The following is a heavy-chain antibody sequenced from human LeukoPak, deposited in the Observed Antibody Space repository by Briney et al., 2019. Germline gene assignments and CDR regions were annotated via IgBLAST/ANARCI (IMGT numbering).Heavy chain of an antibody. Sequence: PSETLSLTCTVSGGSISSGGYYWIWVRQHPGRGLEWIGYIYSSGTTYHNPSLKSRVNISLDTSKNQCSLKLTSVTAADTAVYYCARGSPTWGFLDCWGQGALVTVSS. CDR2: IYSSGTT. D-gene: IGHD3-16*01. V-gene: IGHV4-31*03. CDR3: ARGSPTWGFLDC. CDR1: GGSISSGGYY. J-gene: IGHJ4*02.